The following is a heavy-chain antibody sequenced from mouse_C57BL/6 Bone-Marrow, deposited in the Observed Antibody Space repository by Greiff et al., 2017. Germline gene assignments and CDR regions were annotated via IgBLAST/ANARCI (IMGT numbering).Heavy chain of an antibody. V-gene: IGHV7-3*01. CDR2: IRNKANGYTT. D-gene: IGHD1-1*01. Sequence: EVQGVESGGGLVQPGGSLSLSCAASGFTFTDYYMSWVRQPPGKALEWLGFIRNKANGYTTEYSASVKGRFTISRDNSQSILYLQMNALRAEDSATYYCARYSPFYYGSSHWYFDVWGTGTTVTVSS. CDR1: GFTFTDYY. CDR3: ARYSPFYYGSSHWYFDV. J-gene: IGHJ1*03.